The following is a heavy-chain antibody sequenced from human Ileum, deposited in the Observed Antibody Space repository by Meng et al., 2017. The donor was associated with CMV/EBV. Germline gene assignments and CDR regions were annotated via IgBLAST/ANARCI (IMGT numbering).Heavy chain of an antibody. D-gene: IGHD6-13*01. J-gene: IGHJ5*02. CDR3: ARDRTPTHGYSSSWYNGWFDP. Sequence: GESLKISCAASGFTFSSYAMHWVRQAPGKGLEWVAVISYDGSNKYYAESVKGRFTISRDNSKNTLYLQMNSLRAEDTAVYYCARDRTPTHGYSSSWYNGWFDPWGQGTLVTVSS. V-gene: IGHV3-30*04. CDR1: GFTFSSYA. CDR2: ISYDGSNK.